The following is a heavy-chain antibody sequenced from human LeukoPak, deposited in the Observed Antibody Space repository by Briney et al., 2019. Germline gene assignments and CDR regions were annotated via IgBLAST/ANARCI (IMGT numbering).Heavy chain of an antibody. CDR1: GFTLSSYW. Sequence: GGSLRLSCAASGFTLSSYWMHWVRQAPGKGLVWVSRINEDGRITTYAESVKGRFTISRDTAKNTLYLQMNSLRAEDTAVYYCVRVNVGTDMVDIDYWGQGTLVTVSS. V-gene: IGHV3-74*01. D-gene: IGHD5-18*01. CDR2: INEDGRIT. J-gene: IGHJ4*02. CDR3: VRVNVGTDMVDIDY.